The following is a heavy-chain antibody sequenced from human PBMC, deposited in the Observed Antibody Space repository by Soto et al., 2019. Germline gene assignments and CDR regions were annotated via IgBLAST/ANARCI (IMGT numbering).Heavy chain of an antibody. Sequence: SETLSLTCTVSGGSISSGGYYWSWIRQHPGKGLEWIGYIYYSGSTYYNPSLKSRVTISVDTSKNQFSLKLSSVTAADTAVYYCARGNCSGGSCYANWFDPWGQGTLVTSPQ. V-gene: IGHV4-31*03. D-gene: IGHD2-15*01. CDR1: GGSISSGGYY. J-gene: IGHJ5*02. CDR3: ARGNCSGGSCYANWFDP. CDR2: IYYSGST.